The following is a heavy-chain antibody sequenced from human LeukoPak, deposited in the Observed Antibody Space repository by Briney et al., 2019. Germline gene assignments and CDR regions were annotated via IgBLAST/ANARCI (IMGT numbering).Heavy chain of an antibody. CDR1: GYTFTGYY. Sequence: ASVKVSCKASGYTFTGYYMHWVRQAPGQGLEWMGWINPNSGGTNYAQKFQGRVTMTRDTSISTAYMELSSLRSEDTAVYYCETYYYDSSGRYYYGMDVWGQGTTVTVSS. V-gene: IGHV1-2*02. J-gene: IGHJ6*02. D-gene: IGHD3-22*01. CDR2: INPNSGGT. CDR3: ETYYYDSSGRYYYGMDV.